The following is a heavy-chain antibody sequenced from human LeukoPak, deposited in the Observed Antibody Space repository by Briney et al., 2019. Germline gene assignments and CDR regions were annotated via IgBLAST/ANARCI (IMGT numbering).Heavy chain of an antibody. CDR2: VNHSGST. J-gene: IGHJ4*02. CDR3: ARGPYYYDSSGYYYEGYFDY. D-gene: IGHD3-22*01. Sequence: PLETLSLTCAVYGGSFSGYYWSWIRQPPGKGLEWIGEVNHSGSTNYNPSLKSRVTISVDTSKNQFSLKLSSVTAADTAVYYCARGPYYYDSSGYYYEGYFDYWGQGTLVTVSS. V-gene: IGHV4-34*01. CDR1: GGSFSGYY.